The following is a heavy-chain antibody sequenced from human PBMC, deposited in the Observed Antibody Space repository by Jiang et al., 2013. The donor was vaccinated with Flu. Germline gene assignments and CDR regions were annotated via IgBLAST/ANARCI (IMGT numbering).Heavy chain of an antibody. V-gene: IGHV2-5*02. J-gene: IGHJ4*02. CDR3: AHSKGNPTGWAYDY. D-gene: IGHD1-14*01. CDR1: GFSLSTSGVG. Sequence: KPTQTLTLTCTFSGFSLSTSGVGVGWIRQPPGKALEWLALIYWDDDKRYSPSLKSRLTITKDTSKNQVVLTMTNMDPVDTATYYCAHSKGNPTGWAYDYWGQGTLVTVSS. CDR2: IYWDDDK.